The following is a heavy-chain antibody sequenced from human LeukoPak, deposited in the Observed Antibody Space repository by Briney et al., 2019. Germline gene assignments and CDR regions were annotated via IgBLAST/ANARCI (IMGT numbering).Heavy chain of an antibody. CDR1: GFTFDDYA. D-gene: IGHD1/OR15-1a*01. CDR3: AKGADLGSQQPFDY. CDR2: ISWNSGSI. V-gene: IGHV3-9*03. J-gene: IGHJ4*02. Sequence: GGSLRLSCAASGFTFDDYAMHWVRQAPGKGLEWVSGISWNSGSIGYADSVKGRFTISRDNAKNSLYLQMNSLRAEDMALYYCAKGADLGSQQPFDYWGQGTLVTVSS.